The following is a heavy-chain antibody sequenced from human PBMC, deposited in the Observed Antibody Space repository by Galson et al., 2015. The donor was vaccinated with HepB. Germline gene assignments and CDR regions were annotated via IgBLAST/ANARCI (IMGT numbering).Heavy chain of an antibody. CDR2: IYSGGST. CDR1: GFTVSSNY. J-gene: IGHJ4*02. CDR3: ARDGLHSGSYEDY. Sequence: LRLSCAASGFTVSSNYMSWVRQAPGKGLEWVSVIYSGGSTYYADSVKGRFTISRDNSKNTLYLQMNSLRAEDTAVYYCARDGLHSGSYEDYWGQGTLVTVSS. V-gene: IGHV3-66*01. D-gene: IGHD1-26*01.